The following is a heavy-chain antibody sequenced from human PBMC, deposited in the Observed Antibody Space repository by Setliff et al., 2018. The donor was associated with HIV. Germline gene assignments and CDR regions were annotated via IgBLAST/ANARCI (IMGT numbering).Heavy chain of an antibody. CDR1: GYTFTTYD. D-gene: IGHD5-18*01. Sequence: ASVKVSCKASGYTFTTYDINWVRQATGQGLEWMGWVDPKSGDSNYAPRFEDRVTMTRDSSISTVYVELNRLRSDDTAVYYCARSDDLDAALVPWGQGSLVTVSS. J-gene: IGHJ4*02. CDR2: VDPKSGDS. V-gene: IGHV1-2*02. CDR3: ARSDDLDAALVP.